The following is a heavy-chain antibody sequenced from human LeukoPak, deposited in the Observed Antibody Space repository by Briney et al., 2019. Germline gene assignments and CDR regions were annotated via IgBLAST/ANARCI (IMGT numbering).Heavy chain of an antibody. CDR1: GGSFSGYY. CDR2: INHSGST. V-gene: IGHV4-34*01. Sequence: PSGTLSLTCAVYGGSFSGYYWSWIRQPPGKGLEWIGEINHSGSTNYNPSLKSRVTISVDTSKNQFSLKLSSVTAADTAVYYCARDLYSSRTNDAFVIWGQGTMVTVSS. J-gene: IGHJ3*02. D-gene: IGHD6-13*01. CDR3: ARDLYSSRTNDAFVI.